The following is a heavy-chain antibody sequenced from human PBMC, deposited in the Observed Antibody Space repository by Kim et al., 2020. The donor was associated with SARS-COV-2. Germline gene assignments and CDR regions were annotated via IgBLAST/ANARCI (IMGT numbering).Heavy chain of an antibody. CDR1: GFTFDDYA. D-gene: IGHD1-26*01. CDR3: AKATLPLVGATLYFDY. Sequence: GGSLRLSCAASGFTFDDYAMHWVRQAPGKGLEWVSGISWNGGTIDYADSVKGRFTISRDNAKNSLYLQMNSLRAEDTALYYCAKATLPLVGATLYFDYCGQRTLVTVSP. V-gene: IGHV3-9*01. CDR2: ISWNGGTI. J-gene: IGHJ4*02.